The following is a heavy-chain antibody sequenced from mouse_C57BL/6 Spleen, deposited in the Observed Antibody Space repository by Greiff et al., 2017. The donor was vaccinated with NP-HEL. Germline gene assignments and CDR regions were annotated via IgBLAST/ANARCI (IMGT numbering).Heavy chain of an antibody. CDR1: GYSFTGYY. CDR3: ARIYYDYGWFAY. CDR2: INPSTGGT. D-gene: IGHD2-4*01. J-gene: IGHJ3*01. V-gene: IGHV1-42*01. Sequence: VQLKQSGPELVKPGASVKISCKASGYSFTGYYMNWVKQSPEKSLEWIGEINPSTGGTTYNQKFKAKATLTVDKSSSTAYMQLKSLTSEDSAVYYCARIYYDYGWFAYWGQGTLVTVSA.